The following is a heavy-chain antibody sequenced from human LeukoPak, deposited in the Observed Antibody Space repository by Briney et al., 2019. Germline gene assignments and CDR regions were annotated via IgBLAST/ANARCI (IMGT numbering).Heavy chain of an antibody. CDR2: ISSGATYI. J-gene: IGHJ4*02. D-gene: IGHD3-16*01. Sequence: GGSLRLSCVASGFTFTRYTMNWVRQAPGKGLEWVSSISSGATYIYYADSVKGRFTLSRDNAKNSMYLQMNSLRAEDTAVYYCAGSDYVWGTPFYFDFWGQGTLVTVSS. V-gene: IGHV3-21*01. CDR3: AGSDYVWGTPFYFDF. CDR1: GFTFTRYT.